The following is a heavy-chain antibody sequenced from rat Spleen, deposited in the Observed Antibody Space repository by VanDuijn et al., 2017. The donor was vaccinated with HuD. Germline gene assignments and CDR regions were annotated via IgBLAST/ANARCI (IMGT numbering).Heavy chain of an antibody. V-gene: IGHV5-7*01. CDR1: GFTFSDYN. J-gene: IGHJ2*01. D-gene: IGHD1-9*01. Sequence: EVQLVESGGGLVQPGRSLKLSCAASGFTFSDYNMAWVRQAPKKGLEWVATITYDGSSTYYRDSVKGRFTIFRDNAKTTLYLQMDSLRSEDTATYYCTRENYGYRHIDYWGQGVMVTVSS. CDR3: TRENYGYRHIDY. CDR2: ITYDGSST.